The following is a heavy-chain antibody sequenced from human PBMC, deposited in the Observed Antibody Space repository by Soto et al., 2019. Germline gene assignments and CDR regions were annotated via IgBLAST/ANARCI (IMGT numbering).Heavy chain of an antibody. D-gene: IGHD3-16*02. CDR1: GGSISSGDFY. V-gene: IGHV4-31*03. Sequence: PSETLSLTCTVSGGSISSGDFYWSWIRQHPGKGLEWIGYIHNSGTTYYIPPLRSRVTMAVDTSKNQLSLKLTPVTAADTAVYYCARGVTFGGVIAPRFDPWGQGTLVTVSS. CDR2: IHNSGTT. J-gene: IGHJ5*02. CDR3: ARGVTFGGVIAPRFDP.